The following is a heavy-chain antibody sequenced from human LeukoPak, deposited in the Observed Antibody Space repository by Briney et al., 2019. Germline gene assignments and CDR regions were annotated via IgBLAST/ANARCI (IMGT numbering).Heavy chain of an antibody. J-gene: IGHJ4*02. D-gene: IGHD6-13*01. CDR3: ARGHSSSWSDY. CDR2: IYYSGST. CDR1: GGSISSYY. V-gene: IGHV4-59*01. Sequence: SETLSLTCTVSGGSISSYYWSWLRQPPGKGLEWIGYIYYSGSTNYNPSLKSRVTISVDTSKNQFSLKLSSVTAADTAVYYCARGHSSSWSDYWGQGTLVTVSS.